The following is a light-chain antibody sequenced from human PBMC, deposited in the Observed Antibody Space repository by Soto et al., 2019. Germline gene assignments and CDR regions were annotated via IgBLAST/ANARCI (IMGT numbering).Light chain of an antibody. V-gene: IGKV1-9*01. CDR2: AAS. J-gene: IGKJ1*01. CDR1: QGISSY. Sequence: IQLTQSPSSLSASVGDRVTITCRASQGISSYLAWYQQKPGKDPKLLIYAASTLQSGVPSRFSGSGSGTEFTLTISSLQPDDFATYYCQQYNSYPQTFGQGTKVDIK. CDR3: QQYNSYPQT.